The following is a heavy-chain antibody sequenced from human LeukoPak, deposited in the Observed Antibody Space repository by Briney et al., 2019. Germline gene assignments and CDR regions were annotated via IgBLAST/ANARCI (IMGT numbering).Heavy chain of an antibody. CDR2: ISSSSSTI. V-gene: IGHV3-48*01. CDR3: ATPLFYSSDWYLDY. D-gene: IGHD6-19*01. Sequence: GGSLRLSCAASGFTFSSYSMNWVRQAPGKGLEWVSYISSSSSTIYYADSVKGRFTISRDNAKNSLYLQMNSLRAEDTAVYYCATPLFYSSDWYLDYWGQGTLVTVSS. CDR1: GFTFSSYS. J-gene: IGHJ4*02.